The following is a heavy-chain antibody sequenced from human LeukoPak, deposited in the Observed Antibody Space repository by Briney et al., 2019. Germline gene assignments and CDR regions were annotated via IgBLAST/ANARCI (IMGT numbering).Heavy chain of an antibody. V-gene: IGHV1-8*01. CDR2: MNPDTGNT. CDR3: ARMGYSGYNFPFYYMDV. Sequence: GASVKVSCNASGYSFTKFDVNWVRQATGQGLEWMGWMNPDTGNTDHAQKFQGRVTMTRDTSINTAYLELSSLTSDDTAVSYCARMGYSGYNFPFYYMDVWGKGTPVTVS. CDR1: GYSFTKFD. J-gene: IGHJ6*03. D-gene: IGHD5-12*01.